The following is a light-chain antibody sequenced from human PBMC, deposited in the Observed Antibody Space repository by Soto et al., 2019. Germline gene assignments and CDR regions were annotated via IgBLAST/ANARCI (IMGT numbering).Light chain of an antibody. CDR2: DND. CDR1: SSNIGNNY. CDR3: ATWDRSLSVGV. V-gene: IGLV1-51*01. J-gene: IGLJ2*01. Sequence: QAVVTQPPSVSAAPGQKVTISCCGSSSNIGNNYVFWYQQLPGTAPKLLIYDNDKRPSGIPDRFSGSKSGTSATLGITGLQTGDEADYYCATWDRSLSVGVFGGGTKLTVL.